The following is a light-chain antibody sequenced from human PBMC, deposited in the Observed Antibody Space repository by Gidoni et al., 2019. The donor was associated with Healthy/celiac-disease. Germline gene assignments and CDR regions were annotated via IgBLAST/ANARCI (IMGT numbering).Light chain of an antibody. CDR2: DGS. Sequence: QSALTQPASVSGSPGHSITISCTGTGSDVGGYNYVSWYQQHPGKAPKLMIYDGSNRPSGVYNRFSGAKSGNTASLTISGLQAEDEADYYCSSYTSSSTRVFGTGTKVTVL. J-gene: IGLJ1*01. V-gene: IGLV2-14*01. CDR3: SSYTSSSTRV. CDR1: GSDVGGYNY.